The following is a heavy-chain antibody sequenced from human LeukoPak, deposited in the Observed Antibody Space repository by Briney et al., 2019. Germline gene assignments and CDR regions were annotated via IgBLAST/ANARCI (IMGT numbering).Heavy chain of an antibody. CDR3: ARSLSVTRGLITTMLGY. Sequence: ASVKVSCKTSGYIYTDFYLHWVRQAPGQGLEWMGWISPTNGATSYARRFQGRVNMARDTSTSTSYMELSSLGSDDTAVYYCARSLSVTRGLITTMLGYWGQGTLVTVSS. V-gene: IGHV1-2*02. D-gene: IGHD3-10*01. J-gene: IGHJ4*02. CDR2: ISPTNGAT. CDR1: GYIYTDFY.